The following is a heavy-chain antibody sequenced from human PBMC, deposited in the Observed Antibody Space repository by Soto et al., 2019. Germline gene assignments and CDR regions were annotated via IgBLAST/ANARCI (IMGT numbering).Heavy chain of an antibody. CDR2: IHSGMGP. V-gene: IGHV4-4*02. Sequence: QVQLQESGPGLVKPSGTLSLVCAVSGGSITSDTWCTWVRQPPGKGLECIGEIHSGMGPNYNASLESRVTISLDKSNNQFSLKLRSPTAADTAVYYCATRTRQPVWGQGTLVTVSS. CDR1: GGSITSDTW. D-gene: IGHD6-13*01. CDR3: ATRTRQPV. J-gene: IGHJ4*02.